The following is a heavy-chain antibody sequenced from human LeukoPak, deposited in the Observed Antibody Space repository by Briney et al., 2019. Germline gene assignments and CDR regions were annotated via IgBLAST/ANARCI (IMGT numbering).Heavy chain of an antibody. CDR1: GGSTCSRSYY. D-gene: IGHD6-13*01. CDR2: IYYSGST. J-gene: IGHJ4*02. V-gene: IGHV4-39*01. Sequence: SETLSLTCTVSGGSTCSRSYYWGWIRQPPGRGMGWIGSIYYSGSTYYNPSLKSRVIISVNTTTNQFPLMLSSVTAADTAVYYCARQGEAAAGHFDYWGQGTLVTVSS. CDR3: ARQGEAAAGHFDY.